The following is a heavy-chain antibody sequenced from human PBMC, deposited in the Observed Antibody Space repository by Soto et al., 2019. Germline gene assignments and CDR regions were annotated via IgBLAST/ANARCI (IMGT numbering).Heavy chain of an antibody. D-gene: IGHD6-13*01. V-gene: IGHV4-31*03. J-gene: IGHJ5*02. CDR3: ARAGGAGSGHDWFDP. Sequence: SETLSLTCNVSGGSVSSGGYYWSWIRQHPGKGLEWIGYIHYSGSTYYNPSRKSRVTMSIDTSKNLFSLNLSSVTAADTAVYYCARAGGAGSGHDWFDPWGQGTLVTVSS. CDR1: GGSVSSGGYY. CDR2: IHYSGST.